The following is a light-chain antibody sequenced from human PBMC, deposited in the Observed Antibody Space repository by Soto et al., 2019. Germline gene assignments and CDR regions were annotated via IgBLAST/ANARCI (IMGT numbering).Light chain of an antibody. CDR2: DAS. CDR3: QQRDQWPVT. J-gene: IGKJ4*01. CDR1: QSIGSH. Sequence: VLTQSPATLSSSVGEIATLFCTASQSIGSHLAWYQQKPGQPPRLLIYDASNRPSGVPARFSGSVSGTFFTISISSLEPEEFVVYYGQQRDQWPVTFGGGTKVEF. V-gene: IGKV3-11*01.